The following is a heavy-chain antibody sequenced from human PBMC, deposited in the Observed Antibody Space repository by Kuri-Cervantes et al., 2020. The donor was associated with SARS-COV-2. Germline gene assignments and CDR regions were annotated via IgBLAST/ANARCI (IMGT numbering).Heavy chain of an antibody. V-gene: IGHV3-30*18. Sequence: GGSLRLSCAASGFTFSSYAMHWVRQAPGKGLEWVAVISYDGSNKYYADSVKGRFTISRDNSKNTLYLQMNSLRAEDTAVCYCAKNSNGLQNYYYYMDVWGKGTTVTVSS. CDR2: ISYDGSNK. CDR1: GFTFSSYA. J-gene: IGHJ6*03. D-gene: IGHD4-11*01. CDR3: AKNSNGLQNYYYYMDV.